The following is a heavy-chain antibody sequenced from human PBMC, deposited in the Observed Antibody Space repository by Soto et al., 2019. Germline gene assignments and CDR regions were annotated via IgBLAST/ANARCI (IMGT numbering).Heavy chain of an antibody. V-gene: IGHV1-69*13. CDR2: IIPIFGTA. CDR3: ARALYGDQENHYYYYYYGMDV. Sequence: GASVKVSCKASGGTFSSYAISWVRQAPGQGLEWMGGIIPIFGTANYAQKFQGRVTITADESTSTAYMELSSLRSEDTAVYYCARALYGDQENHYYYYYYGMDVWGQGTTVTVSS. CDR1: GGTFSSYA. D-gene: IGHD4-17*01. J-gene: IGHJ6*02.